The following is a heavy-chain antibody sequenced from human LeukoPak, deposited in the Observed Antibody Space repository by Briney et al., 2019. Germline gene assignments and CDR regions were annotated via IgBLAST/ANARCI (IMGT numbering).Heavy chain of an antibody. CDR1: GGSISSSNW. D-gene: IGHD3-10*01. CDR2: IYHSGST. V-gene: IGHV4-4*02. Sequence: SETLSLTCAVSGGSISSSNWWSWVRQPPGKGLEWIGEIYHSGSTNYNPSLKSRVTISVDKSKNQFSLKLSSVTAADTAVYYCARHVAAYYYGSGSYYFDYWGQGTLVTVSS. CDR3: ARHVAAYYYGSGSYYFDY. J-gene: IGHJ4*02.